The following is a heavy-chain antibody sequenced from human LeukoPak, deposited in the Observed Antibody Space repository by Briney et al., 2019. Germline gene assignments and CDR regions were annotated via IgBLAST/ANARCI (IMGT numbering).Heavy chain of an antibody. V-gene: IGHV3-11*06. CDR2: ISSSSSYT. CDR3: ARDSSAAGTSGMDV. CDR1: GFTFSDYY. J-gene: IGHJ6*04. D-gene: IGHD6-13*01. Sequence: GGSLRLSCAASGFTFSDYYMSWIRQAPGKGLEWVSYISSSSSYTNYADSVKGRFTISRDNAKNSLHLQMNSLRAEDTAVYYCARDSSAAGTSGMDVWGKGTTVTVSS.